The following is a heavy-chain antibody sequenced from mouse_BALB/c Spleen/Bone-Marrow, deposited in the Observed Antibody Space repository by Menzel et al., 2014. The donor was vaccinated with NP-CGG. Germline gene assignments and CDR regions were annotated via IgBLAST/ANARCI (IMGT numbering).Heavy chain of an antibody. Sequence: VQLQQSGAELARPGASVKMSCKASGYTFTYYTMYWVKQRPGQGLEWIGYIYPNSDYTNYNQKFKDKATLTADKSSSTAYMQLSSLTSEDSAVYYCAREVYGSWFAYWGQGTLVTVSA. D-gene: IGHD2-2*01. V-gene: IGHV1-4*01. CDR2: IYPNSDYT. CDR3: AREVYGSWFAY. J-gene: IGHJ3*01. CDR1: GYTFTYYT.